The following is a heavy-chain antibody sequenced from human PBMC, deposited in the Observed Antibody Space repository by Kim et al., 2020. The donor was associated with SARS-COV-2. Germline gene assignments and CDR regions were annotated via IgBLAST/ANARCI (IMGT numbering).Heavy chain of an antibody. D-gene: IGHD6-19*01. CDR3: ASPGIAVAGTLY. CDR1: GFTFSSYS. J-gene: IGHJ4*02. Sequence: GGSLRLSCAASGFTFSSYSMNWVRQAPGKGLEWVSSISSSSSYIYYADSVKGRFTISRDNAKNSLYLQMNSLRAEDTAVYYCASPGIAVAGTLYWGQGTLVTVSS. V-gene: IGHV3-21*01. CDR2: ISSSSSYI.